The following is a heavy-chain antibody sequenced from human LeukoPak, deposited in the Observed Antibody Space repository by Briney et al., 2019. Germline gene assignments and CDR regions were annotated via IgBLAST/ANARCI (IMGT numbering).Heavy chain of an antibody. CDR2: INHSGSA. J-gene: IGHJ5*02. V-gene: IGHV4-34*01. D-gene: IGHD3-10*01. CDR1: GGSFSGYY. Sequence: SETLSLTCAAYGGSFSGYYWSWIRQPPGKGLEWIGEINHSGSANYNPSLKSRVTISVDTSKNQFSLKLSSVTAAGTAVYYCARVKRPYYYGSGSLSGFDPWGQGTLVTVSS. CDR3: ARVKRPYYYGSGSLSGFDP.